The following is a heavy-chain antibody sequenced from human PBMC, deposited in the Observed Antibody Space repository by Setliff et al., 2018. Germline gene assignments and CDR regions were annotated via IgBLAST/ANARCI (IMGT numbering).Heavy chain of an antibody. J-gene: IGHJ4*02. CDR2: IYYSGST. CDR3: ARGIEPLLPVPDY. D-gene: IGHD3-10*01. Sequence: SETLSLTCTVSGGSISSYYWSWIRQPPGKGLEWIGYIYYSGSTYYNPSLKSRVTISVDTSKNQFSLKLSSVTAADTAVYYCARGIEPLLPVPDYWGQGTLVTVSS. V-gene: IGHV4-59*08. CDR1: GGSISSYY.